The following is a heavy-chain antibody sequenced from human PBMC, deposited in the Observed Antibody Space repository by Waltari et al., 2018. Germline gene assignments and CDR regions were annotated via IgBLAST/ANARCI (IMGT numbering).Heavy chain of an antibody. J-gene: IGHJ4*02. Sequence: QVQLVESGGGVVQPGGSLRLSCAASGFTFSSYGMHWVRQAPGKGLGWVAFIRYDGSNKYYADSVKGRFTISRDNSKNTLYLQMNSLRAEDTAVYYCAKELLTDYYFDYWGQGTLVTVSS. CDR3: AKELLTDYYFDY. D-gene: IGHD3-10*01. V-gene: IGHV3-30*02. CDR2: IRYDGSNK. CDR1: GFTFSSYG.